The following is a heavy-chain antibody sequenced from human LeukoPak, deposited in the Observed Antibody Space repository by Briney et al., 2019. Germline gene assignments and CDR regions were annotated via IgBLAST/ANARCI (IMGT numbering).Heavy chain of an antibody. CDR1: IDSFTNYY. Sequence: SETLSLTCAVYIDSFTNYYWNWIRQTPGKGLEWIGEVNDSGGTNINPSLKSRVTISVDTSKNQFSLKLSSVTAADTAVYYCARAYCSSTSCYFDYWGQGTLVTVSS. CDR3: ARAYCSSTSCYFDY. CDR2: VNDSGGT. J-gene: IGHJ4*02. D-gene: IGHD2-2*01. V-gene: IGHV4-34*01.